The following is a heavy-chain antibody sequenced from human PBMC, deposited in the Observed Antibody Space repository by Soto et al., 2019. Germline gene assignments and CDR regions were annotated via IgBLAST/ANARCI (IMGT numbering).Heavy chain of an antibody. Sequence: QMQLVQSGHEVKKPGTSGKVSCKASGFTFTSSAVQWVPQASGQRLEWIGWIGVGRGNTNYAKKFKERVTITRDMSTSTAYMELSSLRSEDTTVYYCAAGYCTNGVCYFYYCYGMDVWGQGTNVTDSS. V-gene: IGHV1-58*01. CDR3: AAGYCTNGVCYFYYCYGMDV. D-gene: IGHD2-8*01. CDR2: IGVGRGNT. CDR1: GFTFTSSA. J-gene: IGHJ6*02.